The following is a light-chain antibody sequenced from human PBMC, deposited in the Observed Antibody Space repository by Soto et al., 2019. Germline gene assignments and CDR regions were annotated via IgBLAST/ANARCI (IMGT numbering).Light chain of an antibody. CDR3: QQSGDSQWT. V-gene: IGKV3-20*01. CDR1: QSVSSTY. CDR2: GAS. J-gene: IGKJ1*01. Sequence: EIVLTQSPGTLSLSPGERATLSCRVSQSVSSTYLIWYQQKPGQAPRLLIYGASSRATGIPDRFSGSGSGMDFTLTISSLEPEDFAVYYCQQSGDSQWTFGQGTKVDIK.